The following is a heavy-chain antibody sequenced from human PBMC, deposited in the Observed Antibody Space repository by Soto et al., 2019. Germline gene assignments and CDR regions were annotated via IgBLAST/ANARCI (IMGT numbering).Heavy chain of an antibody. Sequence: LKISCKGSAYSFTSYWIGWVRQMPGKGLEWMGIIYPGDSDTRYSPSFQGQVTISADKSISTAYLQWSSLKASDTAMYYCATRAAAGAGGMDVWGQGTTVTVSS. CDR1: AYSFTSYW. V-gene: IGHV5-51*01. J-gene: IGHJ6*02. D-gene: IGHD6-13*01. CDR2: IYPGDSDT. CDR3: ATRAAAGAGGMDV.